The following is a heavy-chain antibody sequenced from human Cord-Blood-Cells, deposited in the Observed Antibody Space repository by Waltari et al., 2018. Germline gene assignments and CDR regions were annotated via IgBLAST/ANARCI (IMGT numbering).Heavy chain of an antibody. CDR3: ARGELSGWYFGDYYYYGMDV. CDR2: IYYSGST. J-gene: IGHJ6*02. V-gene: IGHV4-31*03. Sequence: QVQLQESGPGLVKPSQTLSLTCTVSGGSISSGGYYWSWIRQHPGKGLEWIGYIYYSGSTYYNPALKSRVTISVDTSKNQFSLKLSSVIAADTAVYYCARGELSGWYFGDYYYYGMDVWGQGTTVTVSS. D-gene: IGHD6-19*01. CDR1: GGSISSGGYY.